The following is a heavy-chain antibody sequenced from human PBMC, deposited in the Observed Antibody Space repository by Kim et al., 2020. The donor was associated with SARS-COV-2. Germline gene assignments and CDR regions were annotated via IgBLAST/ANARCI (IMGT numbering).Heavy chain of an antibody. CDR3: ARDGIDYDILTGYYKGGYYYYGMDV. V-gene: IGHV3-21*01. CDR2: ISSSSSYI. J-gene: IGHJ6*02. Sequence: GGSLRLSCAASGFTFSSYSMNWVRQAPGKGLEWVSSISSSSSYIYYADSVKGRFTISRDNAKNSLYLQMNSLRAEDTAVYYCARDGIDYDILTGYYKGGYYYYGMDVWGQGTTVTVSS. CDR1: GFTFSSYS. D-gene: IGHD3-9*01.